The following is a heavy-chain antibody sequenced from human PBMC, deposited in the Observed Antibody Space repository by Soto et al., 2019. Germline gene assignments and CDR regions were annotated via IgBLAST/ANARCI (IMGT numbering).Heavy chain of an antibody. J-gene: IGHJ4*02. D-gene: IGHD6-6*01. Sequence: ASVKVSCKASGYTFTSYAMHWVRQAPGQRLEWMGWINAGNGNTKYSQKFQGRVTITRDTSASTAYMELSSLRSEDTAVYYCAREVRIEYSSSGIPDYWGQGTLVTVSS. V-gene: IGHV1-3*01. CDR1: GYTFTSYA. CDR2: INAGNGNT. CDR3: AREVRIEYSSSGIPDY.